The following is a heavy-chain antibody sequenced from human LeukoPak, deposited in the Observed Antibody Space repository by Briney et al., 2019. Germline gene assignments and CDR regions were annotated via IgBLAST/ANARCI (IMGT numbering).Heavy chain of an antibody. CDR1: GGSFSGYY. Sequence: PSETLSLTCAVYGGSFSGYYWSWIRQPPGKGLEWIGEINHSGSTNYNPSLKSRVTISVDTSKNQFSLKLSSVTAADTAVYYCARHSGGPFDYWGQGTLVTVSS. CDR3: ARHSGGPFDY. V-gene: IGHV4-34*01. J-gene: IGHJ4*02. D-gene: IGHD2-15*01. CDR2: INHSGST.